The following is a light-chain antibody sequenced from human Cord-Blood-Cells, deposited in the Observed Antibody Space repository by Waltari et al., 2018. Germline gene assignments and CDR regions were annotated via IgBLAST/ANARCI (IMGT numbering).Light chain of an antibody. Sequence: IHMTQSPSTLSASVGDSVTFTCRASQSISSWLAWYQQKPGNAPKLLIYKASSIESGVPSRFSGSGSGTEFTLTISSLQPDDFATYYCQQYNSYSRTFGQGTKVEIK. CDR1: QSISSW. CDR2: KAS. CDR3: QQYNSYSRT. J-gene: IGKJ1*01. V-gene: IGKV1-5*03.